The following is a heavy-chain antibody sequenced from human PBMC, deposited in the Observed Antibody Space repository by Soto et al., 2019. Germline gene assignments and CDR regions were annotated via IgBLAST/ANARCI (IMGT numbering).Heavy chain of an antibody. CDR2: ISYDGSNK. Sequence: QVQLVESGGGVVQPGWSLRLSCAASGFTFSGYGMHWVRQAPGKGLEWVAIISYDGSNKYYADSVKGRFTISRDNSKNTLYLQMNSLRAEDTAVYYCAKDWGSPRFDPWGQGTLVTVSS. J-gene: IGHJ5*02. D-gene: IGHD3-16*01. CDR3: AKDWGSPRFDP. CDR1: GFTFSGYG. V-gene: IGHV3-30*18.